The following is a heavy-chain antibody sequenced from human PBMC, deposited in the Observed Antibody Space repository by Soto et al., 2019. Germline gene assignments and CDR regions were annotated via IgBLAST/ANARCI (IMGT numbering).Heavy chain of an antibody. D-gene: IGHD2-15*01. CDR1: GFTVSSNY. CDR3: ARDRGQCSGGSCRDAFDF. J-gene: IGHJ3*01. V-gene: IGHV3-66*01. Sequence: EVQLVESGGGLVQPGGSLRLSCAASGFTVSSNYMSWVRQAPGKGLEWVSVIYTGGSTNYADSVKGRFTVSRDTSKNTLYLQMNTLRDDDTAVYYCARDRGQCSGGSCRDAFDFWGQGTVVIVSS. CDR2: IYTGGST.